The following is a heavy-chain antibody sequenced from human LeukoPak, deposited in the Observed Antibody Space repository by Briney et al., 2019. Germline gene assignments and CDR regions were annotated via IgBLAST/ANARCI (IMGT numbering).Heavy chain of an antibody. V-gene: IGHV4-38-2*02. Sequence: SETLSLTCTVSGYSISSGYYWGWIRQPPGKGLEWIGSIYHSGSTYYNPSLKSRVTISVDTSKNQFSLKLSSVTAADTAVYYCARTTMVRGTYYMDVWGKGTTVTVSS. CDR1: GYSISSGYY. CDR2: IYHSGST. J-gene: IGHJ6*03. CDR3: ARTTMVRGTYYMDV. D-gene: IGHD3-10*01.